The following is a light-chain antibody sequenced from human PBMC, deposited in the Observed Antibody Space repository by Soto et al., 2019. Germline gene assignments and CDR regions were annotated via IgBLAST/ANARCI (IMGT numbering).Light chain of an antibody. J-gene: IGLJ2*01. CDR1: SSDIGGYNY. CDR2: EVS. V-gene: IGLV2-8*01. CDR3: SSYAGSNNVV. Sequence: SALTQPPSASGSPGQSVTISCTGTSSDIGGYNYVSWHQQHPGEAPKLMIYEVSKRPSGVPDRFSGSKSGNTASLTVSGLQADDEADYYCSSYAGSNNVVFGGGTKVTVL.